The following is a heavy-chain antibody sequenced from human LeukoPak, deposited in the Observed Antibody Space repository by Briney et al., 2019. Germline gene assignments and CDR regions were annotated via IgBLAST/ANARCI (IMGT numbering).Heavy chain of an antibody. V-gene: IGHV4-4*07. Sequence: SETLSLICTVSGGSISSYYWSWIRQPAGKGLEWIGRIYTSGSTNYNPSLKSRVTMSVDTSKNQFSLKLSSVTAADTAVYYCARVWETTVAFDIWGQGTMVTVSS. J-gene: IGHJ3*02. D-gene: IGHD4-11*01. CDR1: GGSISSYY. CDR3: ARVWETTVAFDI. CDR2: IYTSGST.